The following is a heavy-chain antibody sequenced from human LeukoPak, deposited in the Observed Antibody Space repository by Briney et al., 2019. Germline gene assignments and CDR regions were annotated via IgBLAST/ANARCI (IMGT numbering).Heavy chain of an antibody. D-gene: IGHD6-13*01. V-gene: IGHV3-23*01. CDR3: AKLSAGSAAWYSLHYDF. CDR1: GFTLSGYA. CDR2: VDGGGGGT. Sequence: GGSLRLSCAASGFTLSGYAMTWVRQAPGRGLEWVSSVDGGGGGTYYADSVKGRFTISRDNSKDTLYLQMNGLRAEDTAVYFCAKLSAGSAAWYSLHYDFWGQGTLVTVSS. J-gene: IGHJ4*02.